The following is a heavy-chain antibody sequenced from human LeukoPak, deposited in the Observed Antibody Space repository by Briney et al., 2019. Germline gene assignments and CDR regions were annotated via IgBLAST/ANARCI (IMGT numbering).Heavy chain of an antibody. D-gene: IGHD3-10*01. CDR2: ISSSSSYI. CDR1: GFTFSSYS. CDR3: ARGLYGSGSAPFDY. Sequence: PGGSLRLSFAASGFTFSSYSMNWVRQAPGKGLEWVSSISSSSSYIYYADSVKGRFTISRDNAKNSLYLQMNSLRAEDTAVYYCARGLYGSGSAPFDYWGQGTLVTVSS. J-gene: IGHJ4*02. V-gene: IGHV3-21*01.